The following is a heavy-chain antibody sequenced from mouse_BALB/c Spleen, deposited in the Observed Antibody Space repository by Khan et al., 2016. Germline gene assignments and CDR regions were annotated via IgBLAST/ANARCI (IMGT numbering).Heavy chain of an antibody. V-gene: IGHV1-62-2*01. Sequence: QVQLQQSGAELVKPGASVKLSCKASGYTFTESIIHWVKQRSGQGLEWIGWFYPGSGSIKYNEKFKDKATLTADKSSSTVYMELSRLTSEDSAVYCCARHEGRTMITTVYFDYWGQGTTLTVSS. D-gene: IGHD2-4*01. CDR1: GYTFTESI. CDR3: ARHEGRTMITTVYFDY. CDR2: FYPGSGSI. J-gene: IGHJ2*01.